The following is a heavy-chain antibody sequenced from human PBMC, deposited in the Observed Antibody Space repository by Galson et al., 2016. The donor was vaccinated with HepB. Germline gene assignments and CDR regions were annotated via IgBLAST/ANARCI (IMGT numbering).Heavy chain of an antibody. V-gene: IGHV5-51*01. CDR1: GYSFIYYW. J-gene: IGHJ3*02. CDR3: ARRQNDAFDI. Sequence: QSGAEVKKPGESLKISCKTSGYSFIYYWIGWVRQMPGKGLEWMGTIYPGDSDTRYSPSFQGQVTISADNSISTAYLQWSSLKAPDTARYYCARRQNDAFDIWGQGAMVTVSS. CDR2: IYPGDSDT.